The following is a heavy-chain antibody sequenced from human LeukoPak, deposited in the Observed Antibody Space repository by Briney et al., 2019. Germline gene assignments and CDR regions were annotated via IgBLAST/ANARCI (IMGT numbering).Heavy chain of an antibody. D-gene: IGHD6-19*01. V-gene: IGHV4-39*02. CDR3: AREGIAVAGIDY. Sequence: SETLSLTCTVSGGSISSSSYYWGWIRQPPGKGLEWIGSIYYSGSTYYNPSLKGRVTISVDTSKNQFSLKLSSVTAADTAVYYCAREGIAVAGIDYWGQGTLVTVSS. CDR1: GGSISSSSYY. CDR2: IYYSGST. J-gene: IGHJ4*02.